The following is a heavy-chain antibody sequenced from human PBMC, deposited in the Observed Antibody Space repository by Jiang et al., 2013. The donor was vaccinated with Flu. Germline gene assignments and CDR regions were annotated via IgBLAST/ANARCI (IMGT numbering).Heavy chain of an antibody. CDR3: AIFYGSGSYYNPYFDF. J-gene: IGHJ4*02. Sequence: VQLVESGAEVKKPGESLRISCKGSEYNFTGYWISWVRQMPGKGLEWMGRIDPSDSYTNYSPSFQGHVTISTDKSISTACLQLSSLKASDTAMYYCAIFYGSGSYYNPYFDFWGQGTLVTVSS. CDR2: IDPSDSYT. V-gene: IGHV5-10-1*03. CDR1: EYNFTGYW. D-gene: IGHD3-10*01.